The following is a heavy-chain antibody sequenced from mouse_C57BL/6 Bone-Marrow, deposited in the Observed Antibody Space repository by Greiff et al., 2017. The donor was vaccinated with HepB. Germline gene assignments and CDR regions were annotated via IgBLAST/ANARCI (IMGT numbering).Heavy chain of an antibody. CDR2: IDPSDSYT. J-gene: IGHJ4*01. CDR3: ATIHYP. D-gene: IGHD5-5*01. CDR1: GYTFTSYW. V-gene: IGHV1-59*01. Sequence: QVQLQQPGAELVRPGTSVKLSCKASGYTFTSYWMHWVKQRPGQGLEWIGVIDPSDSYTNYNQKFKGKATLTVDTSSSTAYMQLSSLTSEDSAVYYCATIHYPWGQGTSVTVSS.